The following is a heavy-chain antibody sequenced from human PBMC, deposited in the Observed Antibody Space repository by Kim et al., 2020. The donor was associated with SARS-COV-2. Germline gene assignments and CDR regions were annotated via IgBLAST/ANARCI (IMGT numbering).Heavy chain of an antibody. Sequence: PKLQGRVTLTRDTAASTAYMELRGLTSEDTAVYYCARDGTTRNGGYYFDYWGQGALVTVSS. V-gene: IGHV1-3*01. D-gene: IGHD1-1*01. J-gene: IGHJ4*02. CDR3: ARDGTTRNGGYYFDY.